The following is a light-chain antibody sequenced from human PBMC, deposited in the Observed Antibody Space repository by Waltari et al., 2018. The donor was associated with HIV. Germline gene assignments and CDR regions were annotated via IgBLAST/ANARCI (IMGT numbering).Light chain of an antibody. Sequence: SSELTQDPAVSVALGQTVRITCQGDSLRSYYASWYQQKPGQAPLLVVSGNDKRPSGIPYRFSGSSYGNTASLTITGAQAEDEADYYCNSRDSSGHHLVFATGTTVTVL. CDR3: NSRDSSGHHLV. J-gene: IGLJ1*01. CDR2: GND. V-gene: IGLV3-19*01. CDR1: SLRSYY.